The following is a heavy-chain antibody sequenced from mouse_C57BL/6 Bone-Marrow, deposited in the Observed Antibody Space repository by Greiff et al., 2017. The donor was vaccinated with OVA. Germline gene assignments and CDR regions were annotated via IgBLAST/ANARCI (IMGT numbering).Heavy chain of an antibody. D-gene: IGHD2-1*01. V-gene: IGHV14-4*01. CDR2: IDPENGDT. CDR1: GFNIKDDY. CDR3: TTEKGNYDYAMDY. Sequence: VQLQPSGAELVRPGASVKLSCTASGFNIKDDYMHWVRQRPEQGLEWIGWIDPENGDTEYASKFQGKATITADTSSNTAYLQPSSLTSEDTAVYYCTTEKGNYDYAMDYWGQGTSVTVSS. J-gene: IGHJ4*01.